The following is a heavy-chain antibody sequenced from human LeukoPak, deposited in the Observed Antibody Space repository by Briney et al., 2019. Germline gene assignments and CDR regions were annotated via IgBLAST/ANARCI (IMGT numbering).Heavy chain of an antibody. V-gene: IGHV4-59*01. Sequence: PSETLSLTCAVYGGSFSSYYWSWIRQPPGKGLEWIGYIYYSGSTNYNPSLKSRVTISVDTSKNQFSLKLSSVTAADTAVYYCARGGPYYDFWSGYGNWFDPWGQGTLVTVSS. CDR3: ARGGPYYDFWSGYGNWFDP. CDR2: IYYSGST. D-gene: IGHD3-3*01. CDR1: GGSFSSYY. J-gene: IGHJ5*02.